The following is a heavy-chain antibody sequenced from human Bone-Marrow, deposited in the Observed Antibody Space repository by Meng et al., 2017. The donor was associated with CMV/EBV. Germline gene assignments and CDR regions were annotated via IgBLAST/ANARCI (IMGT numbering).Heavy chain of an antibody. J-gene: IGHJ5*02. Sequence: GSLRLSCAVYGGSFSGYYWSWIRQPPGKGLEWIGEINHSGSTNYNPSLKSRVTISVDTSKNQFSLKLSSVTAADTAVYYCARRGRRSYCSSTSCYLNWFDPCGQGTLVTASS. CDR3: ARRGRRSYCSSTSCYLNWFDP. CDR2: INHSGST. D-gene: IGHD2-2*01. CDR1: GGSFSGYY. V-gene: IGHV4-34*01.